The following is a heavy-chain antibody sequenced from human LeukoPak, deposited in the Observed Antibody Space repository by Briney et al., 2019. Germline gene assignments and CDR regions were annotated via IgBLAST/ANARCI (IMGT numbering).Heavy chain of an antibody. CDR2: IYYSGST. Sequence: ASETLSLPCTVSGGSISSSSYYRGWIRPPPRKGVGGVWSIYYSGSTYYNPSLKSRVTISVDTSKNQFSLKLSSVTAADTAAYYCARPGNYYDSSDAFDIWGQGTMVTVSS. CDR1: GGSISSSSYY. J-gene: IGHJ3*02. V-gene: IGHV4-39*07. D-gene: IGHD3-22*01. CDR3: ARPGNYYDSSDAFDI.